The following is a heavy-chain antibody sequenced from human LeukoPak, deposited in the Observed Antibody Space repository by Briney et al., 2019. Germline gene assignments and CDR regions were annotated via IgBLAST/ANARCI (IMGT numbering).Heavy chain of an antibody. J-gene: IGHJ4*02. V-gene: IGHV4-59*01. CDR2: IYYSGST. D-gene: IGHD2-2*01. CDR3: ARASYCSSTSCYLDY. Sequence: SETLSLTCTVSGGSIRSYYRSWIRQPPGKGLEWIGYIYYSGSTNYNPSLKSRVTISVDTSKNQFSLKLSSVTAADTAVYYCARASYCSSTSCYLDYWGQGTLVTVSS. CDR1: GGSIRSYY.